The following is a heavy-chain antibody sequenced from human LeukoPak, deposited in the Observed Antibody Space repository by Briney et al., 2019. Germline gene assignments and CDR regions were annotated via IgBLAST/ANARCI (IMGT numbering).Heavy chain of an antibody. J-gene: IGHJ6*04. V-gene: IGHV3-48*03. CDR3: AELGIPMIGGV. CDR1: GFTFSSYE. CDR2: ISSSGSTI. D-gene: IGHD3-10*02. Sequence: GGSLRLSCAASGFTFSSYEMNWVRQAPGKGLEWVSYISSSGSTIYYADSVKGRFTISRDNAKNSLYLQMNSLRAEATAVYYCAELGIPMIGGVWGKGTTVTISS.